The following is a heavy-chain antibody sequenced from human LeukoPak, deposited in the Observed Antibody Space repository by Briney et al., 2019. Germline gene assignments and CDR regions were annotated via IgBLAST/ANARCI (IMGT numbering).Heavy chain of an antibody. CDR1: GYTFTSYA. CDR2: INAGNGNT. D-gene: IGHD2-2*01. J-gene: IGHJ5*02. CDR3: AREVTYRSSTSCLTFDP. Sequence: ASVKVSCKASGYTFTSYAMHWVRQAPGQRLEWMGWINAGNGNTKYSQKFQGRVTITRDTSASTAYMELSSLRSEDTAVYYCAREVTYRSSTSCLTFDPWGQGTLVTVSS. V-gene: IGHV1-3*01.